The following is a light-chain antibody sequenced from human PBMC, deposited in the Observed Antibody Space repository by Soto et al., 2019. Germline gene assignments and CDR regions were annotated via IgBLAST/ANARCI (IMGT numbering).Light chain of an antibody. V-gene: IGKV1-17*03. CDR3: LQHTNFPLT. Sequence: DIQMIQSPSAMSASVGDRVTITCRASQGISNHLVWYQQRPGKVPKRLIYDASSLQTGVPSRFSGSGSGTDFTLTISSLQPEDFATYCCLQHTNFPLTFGQGTRLEIK. CDR2: DAS. CDR1: QGISNH. J-gene: IGKJ5*01.